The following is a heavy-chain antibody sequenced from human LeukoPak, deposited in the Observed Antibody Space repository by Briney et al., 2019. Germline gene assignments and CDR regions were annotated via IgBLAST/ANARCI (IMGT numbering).Heavy chain of an antibody. Sequence: GGSLRLSCAASGFTFTGYAMSWVRQAPGKGLEWVSSISGSGDSTPYADSVKGRFTISRDNSKNTLYLQMNSLRAEDTAVYYCANVGSGSFYYWGQGTLVTVSS. CDR3: ANVGSGSFYY. J-gene: IGHJ4*02. CDR2: ISGSGDST. CDR1: GFTFTGYA. V-gene: IGHV3-23*01. D-gene: IGHD3-10*01.